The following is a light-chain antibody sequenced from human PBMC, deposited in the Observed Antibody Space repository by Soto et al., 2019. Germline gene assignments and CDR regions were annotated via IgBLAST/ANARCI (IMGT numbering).Light chain of an antibody. CDR3: QHYGGSPLT. J-gene: IGKJ4*01. CDR2: GAS. V-gene: IGKV3-20*01. Sequence: EIVWTQSPGTLSLSRGERATLSCRASQSVTSSNLAWYQQRPGQAPRLLIHGASIRATGIPGRFSGSGSGTDFTLTISRLEPEDFAVYYCQHYGGSPLTFGGGTKVDIK. CDR1: QSVTSSN.